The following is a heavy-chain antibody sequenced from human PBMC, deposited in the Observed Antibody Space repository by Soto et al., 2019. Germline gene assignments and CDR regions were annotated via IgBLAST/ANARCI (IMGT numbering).Heavy chain of an antibody. D-gene: IGHD6-6*01. CDR3: AREPRFKYSSSSCTRCYFDY. J-gene: IGHJ4*02. Sequence: QVQLVESGGGLVKPGGSLRLSCAASGFTFSDYYMSWIRQAPGKGLEWVSYISSSGSTIYYADSVKGRFTISRDNAKNSLYLQMNSLRAEDTAVYYCAREPRFKYSSSSCTRCYFDYWGQGTLVTVSS. CDR1: GFTFSDYY. CDR2: ISSSGSTI. V-gene: IGHV3-11*01.